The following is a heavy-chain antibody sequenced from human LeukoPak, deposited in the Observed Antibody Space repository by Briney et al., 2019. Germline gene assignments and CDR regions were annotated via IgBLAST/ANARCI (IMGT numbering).Heavy chain of an antibody. D-gene: IGHD6-13*01. J-gene: IGHJ4*02. CDR3: AKTEAPIAAAGTSDY. CDR2: IRYDGSNK. V-gene: IGHV3-30*02. Sequence: GGSLRLSCAASGFTFSSYGMHWVRQAPGKGLEWVAFIRYDGSNKYYADSVKGRFTISRDNSKNTLYLQMNSLRAEDTAVYYCAKTEAPIAAAGTSDYWGQGTLVTVSS. CDR1: GFTFSSYG.